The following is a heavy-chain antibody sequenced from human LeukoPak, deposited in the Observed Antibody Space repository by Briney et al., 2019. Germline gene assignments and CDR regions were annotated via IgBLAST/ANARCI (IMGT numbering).Heavy chain of an antibody. CDR3: ARDLSYCSSTSCLGNAFDI. Sequence: ASVKVSCKASGYTFTSYGISWVRQAPGQGLEWMGWISAYNGNTNYAQKLQGRVTMTTDTSTSTAYMELRSLRSDDTAVYYCARDLSYCSSTSCLGNAFDIWGQGTMVTVSS. V-gene: IGHV1-18*01. CDR2: ISAYNGNT. D-gene: IGHD2-2*01. J-gene: IGHJ3*02. CDR1: GYTFTSYG.